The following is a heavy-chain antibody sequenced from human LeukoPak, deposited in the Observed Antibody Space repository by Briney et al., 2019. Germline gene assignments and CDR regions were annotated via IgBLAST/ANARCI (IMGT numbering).Heavy chain of an antibody. J-gene: IGHJ4*02. Sequence: GGSLRLSCAASGFTFSTYTMNWVRQAPGKGLEWVSSISSSSSIYFADSVKGRFIISRDNARNSLYLQMNSLRAEDTALYYCAGYDTSGHYLNYWGQGTLVTVSS. CDR3: AGYDTSGHYLNY. V-gene: IGHV3-21*01. D-gene: IGHD3-22*01. CDR1: GFTFSTYT. CDR2: ISSSSSI.